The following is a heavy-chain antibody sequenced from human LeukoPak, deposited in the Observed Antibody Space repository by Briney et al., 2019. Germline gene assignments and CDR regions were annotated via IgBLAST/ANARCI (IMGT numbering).Heavy chain of an antibody. V-gene: IGHV4-4*07. J-gene: IGHJ5*02. CDR2: IYTSGST. CDR3: ARFGPAYYYGSGSLNWFDP. Sequence: SETLSLTCTVSGGSISSYYWSWIRQPAGKGLEWIGRIYTSGSTNYNPSLKSRVTMSVDTSKNQFSLKLSSVTAADTAVYYCARFGPAYYYGSGSLNWFDPWGQGTLVTVSS. D-gene: IGHD3-10*01. CDR1: GGSISSYY.